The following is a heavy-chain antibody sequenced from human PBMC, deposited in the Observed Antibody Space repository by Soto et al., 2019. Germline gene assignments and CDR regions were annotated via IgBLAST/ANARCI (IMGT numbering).Heavy chain of an antibody. CDR1: GGSISSGDYY. Sequence: SETLSLTCTVSGGSISSGDYYWIWIRQPPGKGLEWIGYIYYSGSTYYNPSLKSRVTISVDTSKNQFSLKLSSVTAADTAVYYCARARDNWFDPWGQGTLVTVSS. CDR2: IYYSGST. J-gene: IGHJ5*02. V-gene: IGHV4-30-4*01. CDR3: ARARDNWFDP.